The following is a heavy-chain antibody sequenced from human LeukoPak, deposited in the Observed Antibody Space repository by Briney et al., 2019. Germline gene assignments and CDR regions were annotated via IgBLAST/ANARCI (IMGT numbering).Heavy chain of an antibody. CDR3: ARPLYYDSSGYYSGYSY. J-gene: IGHJ4*02. Sequence: SVKVSCKASGGTFSSYAISWVRQAPGQGLEWMGGLIPIFGTANYAQKFQGRVTITADESMSTAYVELSSLRSEDTAVYYCARPLYYDSSGYYSGYSYWGQGTLVTVSS. CDR1: GGTFSSYA. CDR2: LIPIFGTA. V-gene: IGHV1-69*13. D-gene: IGHD3-22*01.